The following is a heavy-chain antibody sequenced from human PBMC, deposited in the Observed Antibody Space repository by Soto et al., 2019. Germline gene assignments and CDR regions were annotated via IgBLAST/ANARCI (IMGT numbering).Heavy chain of an antibody. CDR3: ATPFEYCTNGVCYEFDY. D-gene: IGHD2-8*01. CDR2: IYYSGST. CDR1: GGSISSSSYY. Sequence: PSETLSLTCTVSGGSISSSSYYWGWIRQPPGKWLEWIGSIYYSGSTYYNPSLKSRVTISVDTSKNQFSLKLSSVTAADTAVYYCATPFEYCTNGVCYEFDYWGQGTLVTVSS. J-gene: IGHJ4*02. V-gene: IGHV4-39*01.